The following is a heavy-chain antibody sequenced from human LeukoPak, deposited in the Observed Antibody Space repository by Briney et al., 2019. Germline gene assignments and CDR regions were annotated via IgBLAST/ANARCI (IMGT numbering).Heavy chain of an antibody. CDR1: GRSLSSGGYY. D-gene: IGHD2-15*01. J-gene: IGHJ5*02. CDR2: IYDSGST. V-gene: IGHV4-31*03. CDR3: ARRVVVVAATLIDP. Sequence: SETLSLTCTVSGRSLSSGGYYWSWLRQHPGKGLEWIGYIYDSGSTYYNPSLESRVTISVDMSKNQFSLKLSSVTAADTAVYYCARRVVVVAATLIDPWGQGTLVTVSS.